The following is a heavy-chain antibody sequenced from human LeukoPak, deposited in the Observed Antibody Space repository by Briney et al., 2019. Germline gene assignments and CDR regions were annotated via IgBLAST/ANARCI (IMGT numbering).Heavy chain of an antibody. CDR3: ARGETRYSRGRYPYTKFHP. J-gene: IGHJ5*02. CDR1: GYTFTSYD. Sequence: ASVKVSCKASGYTFTSYDINWVRQATGQGLEWMGWMNPNSGNTGYAQKFQGRVTMTRNTSISTAYMELSSLRSEDTAVYYCARGETRYSRGRYPYTKFHPWGQGTLVTVSS. V-gene: IGHV1-8*01. D-gene: IGHD6-19*01. CDR2: MNPNSGNT.